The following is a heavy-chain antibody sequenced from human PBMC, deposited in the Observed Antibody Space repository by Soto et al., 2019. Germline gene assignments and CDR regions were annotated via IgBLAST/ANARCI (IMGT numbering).Heavy chain of an antibody. Sequence: QVQLQESGPGLVKPTQTLSLTCTVSGGSISSGGYYWSWIRQHPGKGLEWIGYIYYRGSTYYNPSLKSRVTISVDTSKNQFSLKLSSVTAADTAVYYCARDRRGGSPALDYWGQGTLVTVSS. CDR3: ARDRRGGSPALDY. J-gene: IGHJ4*02. V-gene: IGHV4-31*03. CDR1: GGSISSGGYY. CDR2: IYYRGST. D-gene: IGHD2-15*01.